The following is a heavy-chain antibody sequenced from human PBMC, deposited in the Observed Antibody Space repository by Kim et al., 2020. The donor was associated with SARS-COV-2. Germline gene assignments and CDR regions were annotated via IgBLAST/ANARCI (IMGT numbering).Heavy chain of an antibody. V-gene: IGHV4-4*02. J-gene: IGHJ5*02. CDR3: AREAWDDILTGYAP. CDR2: SSEGGTT. D-gene: IGHD3-9*01. Sequence: SETLSLTCAVSGGSISSNSWWTWVRQPPGKGLEWIGESSEGGTTNYNPSLKSRVTISVDKSKNQFSLKLSSVTAADTAVYFCAREAWDDILTGYAPWGQGILVSVSS. CDR1: GGSISSNSW.